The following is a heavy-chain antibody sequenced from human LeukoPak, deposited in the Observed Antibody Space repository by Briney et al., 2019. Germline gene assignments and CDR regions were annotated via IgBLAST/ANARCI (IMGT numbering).Heavy chain of an antibody. CDR2: IYYSGST. CDR3: ARYYDSSGYYANFDY. D-gene: IGHD3-22*01. J-gene: IGHJ4*02. V-gene: IGHV4-59*01. Sequence: SETLSLTCTVSGGSISSYYWSWIRQPPGKGLEWIGYIYYSGSTNYNPSLKSRVTISVDTSMNQFSLKLSSVTAADTAVYYCARYYDSSGYYANFDYWGQGTLVTVSS. CDR1: GGSISSYY.